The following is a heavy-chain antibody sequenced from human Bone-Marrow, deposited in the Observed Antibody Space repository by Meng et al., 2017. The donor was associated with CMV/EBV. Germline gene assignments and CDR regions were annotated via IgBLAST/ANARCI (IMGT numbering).Heavy chain of an antibody. V-gene: IGHV1-2*02. CDR2: INPNSGGT. D-gene: IGHD4-17*01. CDR1: GYTFTGYY. Sequence: VTVSCKASGYTFTGYYMHWVRQAPGQGLEWMRWINPNSGGTNYAQKFQGRVTMTRDTSISTAYMELSRLRSDDTAVYYCARTTALDYWGQGTLVTVSS. CDR3: ARTTALDY. J-gene: IGHJ4*02.